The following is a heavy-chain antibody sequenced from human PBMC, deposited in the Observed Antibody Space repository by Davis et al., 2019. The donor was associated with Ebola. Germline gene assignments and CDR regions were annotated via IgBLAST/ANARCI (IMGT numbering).Heavy chain of an antibody. J-gene: IGHJ3*02. CDR2: MYPDESEV. Sequence: GESLKISCKTSGYTFPNYWIGWVRQKPGKGLEWMAIMYPDESEVRYSPSFQGQDSMSVDKSVTTAHLQWSSLKASDTAMYYCARRGGEYSSTSGDAFDIWGQGTMVTVFS. CDR3: ARRGGEYSSTSGDAFDI. CDR1: GYTFPNYW. V-gene: IGHV5-51*01. D-gene: IGHD6-6*01.